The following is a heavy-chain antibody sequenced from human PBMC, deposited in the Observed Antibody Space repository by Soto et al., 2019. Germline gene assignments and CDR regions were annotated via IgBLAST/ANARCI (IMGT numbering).Heavy chain of an antibody. V-gene: IGHV3-64D*06. CDR3: VKDSGGYCSSTSCYTLYYFDY. Sequence: PGGSLRLSCSASGFTFSSYAMHWGRQAPGKGLEYVSAISSNGGSTYYADSVKGRFTISRDNSKNTLYLQMSSLRAEDTAVYYCVKDSGGYCSSTSCYTLYYFDYWGQGTLVTVSS. CDR1: GFTFSSYA. D-gene: IGHD2-2*02. CDR2: ISSNGGST. J-gene: IGHJ4*02.